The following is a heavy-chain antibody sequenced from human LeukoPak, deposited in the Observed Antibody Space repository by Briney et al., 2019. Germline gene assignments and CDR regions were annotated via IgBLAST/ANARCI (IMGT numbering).Heavy chain of an antibody. D-gene: IGHD2-2*01. CDR1: GFTFSNAW. Sequence: GGSLRLSCAASGFTFSNAWMSWVRQAPGKGLEWVGRIKSKTDGGTTDNAAPVKGRFTISRDDSKNTLYLQMNSLKTEDTAVYYCTTPVVPAEFDYWGQGTLVTVSS. V-gene: IGHV3-15*01. CDR2: IKSKTDGGTT. CDR3: TTPVVPAEFDY. J-gene: IGHJ4*02.